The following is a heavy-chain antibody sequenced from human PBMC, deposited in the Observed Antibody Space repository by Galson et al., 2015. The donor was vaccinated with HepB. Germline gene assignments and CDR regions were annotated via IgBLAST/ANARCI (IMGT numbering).Heavy chain of an antibody. CDR3: ARNADSWTSYGLNYYYDAMDV. Sequence: SVKVSCKAYGYTFTDNFLHWVRQAPGQGLEWMGWINPNSGGTNYAQKFQGRVTMTRDTSIRTAYMEVSRLRSDDTAVYYCARNADSWTSYGLNYYYDAMDVWGQGTTVTVSS. CDR2: INPNSGGT. CDR1: GYTFTDNF. D-gene: IGHD1-26*01. V-gene: IGHV1-2*02. J-gene: IGHJ6*02.